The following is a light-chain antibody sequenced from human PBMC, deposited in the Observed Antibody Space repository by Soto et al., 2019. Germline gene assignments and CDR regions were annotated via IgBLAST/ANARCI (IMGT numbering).Light chain of an antibody. V-gene: IGKV1-5*03. CDR1: QSISSW. J-gene: IGKJ1*01. Sequence: DIQMTQSPSTLSASVGDRVTITCRAGQSISSWLAWYQQKPGKAPKLLIYKASSLESGVPSRFSGSGSGTEFTLTISSLQPDDFATYYCQQYNSYPVMFGQGTKVEIK. CDR2: KAS. CDR3: QQYNSYPVM.